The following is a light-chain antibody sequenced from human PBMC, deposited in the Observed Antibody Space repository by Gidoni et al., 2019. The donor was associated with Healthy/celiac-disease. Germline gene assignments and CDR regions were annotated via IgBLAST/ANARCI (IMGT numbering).Light chain of an antibody. V-gene: IGLV2-14*03. J-gene: IGLJ1*01. Sequence: QSALTQPASVSGSPGQSFTISCTGTSRDVGGYNSVSWYQQHPGKAPKLRIYDVSHRPSGVSNRVSGSKSGDTASLTISVLQAEDEADYYCSSYTSSSTSVFGTGTKVTVL. CDR3: SSYTSSSTSV. CDR1: SRDVGGYNS. CDR2: DVS.